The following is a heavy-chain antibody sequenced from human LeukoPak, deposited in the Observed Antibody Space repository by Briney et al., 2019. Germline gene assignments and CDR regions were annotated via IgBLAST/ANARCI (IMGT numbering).Heavy chain of an antibody. CDR1: GFTFSSYA. J-gene: IGHJ3*02. CDR2: ISGSGGST. D-gene: IGHD3-10*01. CDR3: AKDLESMVRGVIGGAFDI. V-gene: IGHV3-23*01. Sequence: GGSLRLSCAASGFTFSSYAMSWVRQAPGKGLEWVSAISGSGGSTYYADSVKGRFTISRDNSKNTLYLQMNSLRAEDTAVYYSAKDLESMVRGVIGGAFDIWGKGTMVTVSS.